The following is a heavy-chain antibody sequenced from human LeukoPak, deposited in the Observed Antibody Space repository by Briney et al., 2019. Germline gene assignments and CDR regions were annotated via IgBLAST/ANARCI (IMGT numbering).Heavy chain of an antibody. CDR1: GFTFNTYP. CDR3: VREGLRPYFDY. V-gene: IGHV3-23*01. J-gene: IGHJ4*02. CDR2: ITGSGSNT. Sequence: GGSLRLSCAASGFTFNTYPMSWVRQAPGKGLDWVSAITGSGSNTYYADSVKGRFTISRDNSKNMLYLLMNSLRGEDTAVYYCVREGLRPYFDYWGQGTLVTVSS.